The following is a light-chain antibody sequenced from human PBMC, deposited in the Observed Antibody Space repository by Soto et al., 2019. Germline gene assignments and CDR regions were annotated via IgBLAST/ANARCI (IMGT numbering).Light chain of an antibody. Sequence: EIVLTQSPGTLSLSLGERATLSCRASQSVSSDYVAWYRQKPGQVPTVLIYRASTRGTGIPDRFSGSGSGTDFTITISRVEPEDFEVYYCQQYGSSPLTFGGGTRVEIK. CDR1: QSVSSDY. CDR3: QQYGSSPLT. CDR2: RAS. J-gene: IGKJ4*01. V-gene: IGKV3-20*01.